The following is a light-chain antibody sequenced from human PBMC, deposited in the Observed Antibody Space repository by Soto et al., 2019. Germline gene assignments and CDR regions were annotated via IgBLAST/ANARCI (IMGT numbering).Light chain of an antibody. V-gene: IGLV2-14*01. CDR3: SSYTSSSTDYV. J-gene: IGLJ1*01. CDR2: DVS. CDR1: SSDGGGYNY. Sequence: QSVLTQPASVSGAPGQSITISCTGTSSDGGGYNYVSWYQQHPGKAPKLMIYDVSNRPSGVSNRFSGSKSGNTASLTISGLQAEDEADYYCSSYTSSSTDYVFGTGTKVTVL.